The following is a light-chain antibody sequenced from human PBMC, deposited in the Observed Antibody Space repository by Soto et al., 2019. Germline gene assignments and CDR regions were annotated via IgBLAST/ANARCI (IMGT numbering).Light chain of an antibody. CDR1: QGVSDN. Sequence: EIVMTQSPATLSASPGERVTLSCRASQGVSDNLAWYQQKPGQTSRLPIYGASTRATTIPARFSDSGSGTESTHTISSLQSEDFAVYYCQQSNNWPYTFGQGTKLDIK. CDR2: GAS. J-gene: IGKJ2*01. V-gene: IGKV3-15*01. CDR3: QQSNNWPYT.